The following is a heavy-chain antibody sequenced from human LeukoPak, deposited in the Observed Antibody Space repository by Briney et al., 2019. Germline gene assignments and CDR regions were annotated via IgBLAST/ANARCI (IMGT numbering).Heavy chain of an antibody. CDR1: GGSISSSSYY. J-gene: IGHJ1*01. CDR2: IYYSGST. Sequence: PSETLSLTCTVSGGSISSSSYYWGWIRQPPGKGLEWIGSIYYSGSTYYNPSLKSRVTISVDTSKNQFSLKLSSVTAADTAVYYCARPHLREQWVPREYFQYWGQGTLVTVSS. D-gene: IGHD6-19*01. V-gene: IGHV4-39*01. CDR3: ARPHLREQWVPREYFQY.